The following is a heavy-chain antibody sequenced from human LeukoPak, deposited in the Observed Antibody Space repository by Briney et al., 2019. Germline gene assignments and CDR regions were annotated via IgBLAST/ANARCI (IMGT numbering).Heavy chain of an antibody. V-gene: IGHV4-4*02. CDR1: GDSXXXLDL. CDR2: MYLSGTT. J-gene: IGHJ4*02. D-gene: IGHD3-22*01. Sequence: LXXTXSGDSXXXLDLXSWVRQPPGKGLEWIGEMYLSGTTHSNPSVKSRVTISIDKSKNQFFLNLSSVTAADTAVYYCAGLVGRYSSGLYYYYFDYWGQGTLVTVSS. CDR3: AGLVGRYSSGLYYYYFDY.